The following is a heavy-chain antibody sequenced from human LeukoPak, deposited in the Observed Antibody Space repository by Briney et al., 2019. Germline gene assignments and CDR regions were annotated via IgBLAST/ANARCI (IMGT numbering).Heavy chain of an antibody. CDR1: GFTFSSYS. J-gene: IGHJ3*02. V-gene: IGHV3-21*01. CDR2: ISSSSSYI. CDR3: ARQLRDGYNLDAFDI. Sequence: TGGSLRLSCTASGFTFSSYSMNWVRQAPGKGLEWVSSISSSSSYIYYADSVKGRFTITRDNDKNSLYLHMNSLRAEETAVYYCARQLRDGYNLDAFDIWGQGTMVTVSS. D-gene: IGHD5-24*01.